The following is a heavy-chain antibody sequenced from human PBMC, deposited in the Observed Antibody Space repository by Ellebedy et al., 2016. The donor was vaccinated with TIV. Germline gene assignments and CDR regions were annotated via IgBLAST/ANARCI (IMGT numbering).Heavy chain of an antibody. Sequence: SETLSLXXTVSGVSISSYYWSWIRQPAGKGLEWIGRTSDSGNTNYNPSLKSRVTMSVDTSKSQFSVKLSSVTAADTAVYYCARDQDLYAPYMDVWGKGTRSPSP. CDR2: TSDSGNT. CDR3: ARDQDLYAPYMDV. V-gene: IGHV4-4*07. D-gene: IGHD2-8*01. CDR1: GVSISSYY. J-gene: IGHJ6*03.